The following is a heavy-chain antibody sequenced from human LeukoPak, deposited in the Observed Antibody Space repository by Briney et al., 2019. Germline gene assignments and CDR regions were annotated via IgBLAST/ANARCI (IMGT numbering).Heavy chain of an antibody. J-gene: IGHJ4*02. Sequence: SETLSLTCAVYGGSFSGYYWSWIRQPPGKGLEWIGETNHSGSTNYNPSLKSRVTISVDTSKNQFSLKLSSVTAADTAVYYCVRRERAYYYDSSGYYYSNWGQGTLVTVSS. CDR2: TNHSGST. V-gene: IGHV4-34*01. D-gene: IGHD3-22*01. CDR1: GGSFSGYY. CDR3: VRRERAYYYDSSGYYYSN.